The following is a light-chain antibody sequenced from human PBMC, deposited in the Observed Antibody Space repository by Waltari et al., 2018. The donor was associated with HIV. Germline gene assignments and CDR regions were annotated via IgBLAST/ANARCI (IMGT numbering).Light chain of an antibody. CDR1: QSVRNN. V-gene: IGKV3-20*01. CDR3: QHYGKSPIT. CDR2: GAA. Sequence: EIVLTQFPGTLSLSPGERATLSCRASQSVRNNLVWYQQKPGQAPRILIFGAASGATDIPDRFSGSGSGTDFTLTISRLEPEDAAVYFCQHYGKSPITFGQGTRLEI. J-gene: IGKJ5*01.